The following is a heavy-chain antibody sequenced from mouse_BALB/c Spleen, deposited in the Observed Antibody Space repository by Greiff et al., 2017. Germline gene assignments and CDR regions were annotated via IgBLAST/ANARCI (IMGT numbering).Heavy chain of an antibody. CDR1: GFTFSSFG. CDR3: ARSRYGNYWYFDV. Sequence: DVHLVESGGGLVQPGGSRKLSCAASGFTFSSFGMHWVRQAPEKGLEWVAYISSGSSTIYYADTVKGRFTISRDNPKNTLFLQMTSLRSEDTAMYYCARSRYGNYWYFDVWGAGTTVTVSS. J-gene: IGHJ1*01. V-gene: IGHV5-17*02. D-gene: IGHD2-10*02. CDR2: ISSGSSTI.